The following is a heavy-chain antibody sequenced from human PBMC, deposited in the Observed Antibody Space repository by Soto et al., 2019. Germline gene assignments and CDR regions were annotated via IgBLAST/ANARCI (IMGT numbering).Heavy chain of an antibody. D-gene: IGHD6-13*01. CDR1: GGSISSSSYY. V-gene: IGHV4-39*01. CDR2: IYYSGST. CDR3: ARRLDSSSFPYYYYGMDV. J-gene: IGHJ6*02. Sequence: PSETLSLTCTVSGGSISSSSYYWGWIRQPPGKGLEWIGSIYYSGSTYYNPSLKSRVTISVDTSKNQFSLKLSSVTAADTAVYYCARRLDSSSFPYYYYGMDVWGQGTTVTVSS.